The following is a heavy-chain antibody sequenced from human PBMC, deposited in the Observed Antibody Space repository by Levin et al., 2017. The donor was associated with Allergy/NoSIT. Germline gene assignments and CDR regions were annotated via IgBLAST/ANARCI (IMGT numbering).Heavy chain of an antibody. V-gene: IGHV3-53*01. CDR3: ARSLLWFGGGGAFDI. CDR2: TYSGGST. D-gene: IGHD3-10*01. Sequence: EASVKVSCAASGFTISSNYMSWVRQAPGKGLEWVSVTYSGGSTYYADSVTGRFTISRDNSKNTLYLQMNSLRAEDTAVYYWARSLLWFGGGGAFDIWGQGTMVTVSS. CDR1: GFTISSNY. J-gene: IGHJ3*02.